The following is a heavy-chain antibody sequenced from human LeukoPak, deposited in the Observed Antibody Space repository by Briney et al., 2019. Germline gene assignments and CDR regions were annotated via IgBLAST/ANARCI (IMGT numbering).Heavy chain of an antibody. V-gene: IGHV1-46*01. D-gene: IGHD3-16*01. J-gene: IGHJ4*02. CDR2: INPSGGST. Sequence: VASVKVSCKASGYTFTNYYMHWVRQTPGQGLEWMGRINPSGGSTSYAQKFQGRVTMTRDTSTSTVYMELSSLRSEDTAVHYCAIERVWYGSDYWGQGTLVTVSS. CDR3: AIERVWYGSDY. CDR1: GYTFTNYY.